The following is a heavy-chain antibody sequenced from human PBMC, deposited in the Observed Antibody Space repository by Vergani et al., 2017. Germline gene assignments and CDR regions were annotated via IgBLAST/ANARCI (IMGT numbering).Heavy chain of an antibody. Sequence: QLQLQESGPGLVKPSQTLSLTCAVSGGSISSGGYSWSWIRQPPGKGLEWIGYIYHSGVTYYNPSLKSRGTISVYRSKNPFSLKLGSVTAADTAGYYCAIAVGAAIQLYCFDYWGQGTLVTVSS. V-gene: IGHV4-30-2*01. D-gene: IGHD2-21*02. J-gene: IGHJ4*02. CDR3: AIAVGAAIQLYCFDY. CDR1: GGSISSGGYS. CDR2: IYHSGVT.